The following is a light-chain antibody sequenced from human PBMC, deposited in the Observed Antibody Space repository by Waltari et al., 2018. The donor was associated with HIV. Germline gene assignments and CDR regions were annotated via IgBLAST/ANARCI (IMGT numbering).Light chain of an antibody. CDR1: SSDVGRYNV. J-gene: IGLJ3*02. CDR2: EDN. Sequence: QSALTQPASVSGSPGQSITISCTGTSSDVGRYNVVSWYQQHPGKAPKLMIYEDNKRPSGVFNRFSGSKSGNTASLTISGLQAEDEADYYCCSYTGSTTWVFGGGTKLTVL. CDR3: CSYTGSTTWV. V-gene: IGLV2-23*01.